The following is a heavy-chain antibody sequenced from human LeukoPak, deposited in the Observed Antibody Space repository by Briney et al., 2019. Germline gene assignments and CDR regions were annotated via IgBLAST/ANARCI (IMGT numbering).Heavy chain of an antibody. D-gene: IGHD3-22*01. CDR1: GFTFSTYA. Sequence: GGSLRLSCAASGFTFSTYAMSWVRQPPEEGLEWVSTISFAGDKTAYTDSVKGRFIISRDNSKNTVYLQMNSLRAEDTAVYYCAKRRASDGSGYRAFEFWGQGTLVTVSS. CDR2: ISFAGDKT. J-gene: IGHJ4*02. CDR3: AKRRASDGSGYRAFEF. V-gene: IGHV3-23*01.